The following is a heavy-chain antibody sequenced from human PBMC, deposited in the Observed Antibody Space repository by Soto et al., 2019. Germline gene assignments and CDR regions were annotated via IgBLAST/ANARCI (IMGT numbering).Heavy chain of an antibody. D-gene: IGHD5-12*01. Sequence: QITLKESGPTLVKPTQTLTLTCTFSGFSLSTSGVGVGWIRQPPGKALEWLALIYWDDDKRYSPSLKSRLTITKDTSKTQVVLTMTNMDPVDTATYYCAHVYGGYDNFYYWGQGTLVTVSS. CDR1: GFSLSTSGVG. V-gene: IGHV2-5*02. J-gene: IGHJ4*02. CDR2: IYWDDDK. CDR3: AHVYGGYDNFYY.